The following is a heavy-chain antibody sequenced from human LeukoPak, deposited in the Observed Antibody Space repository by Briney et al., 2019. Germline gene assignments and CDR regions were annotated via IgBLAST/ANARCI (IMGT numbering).Heavy chain of an antibody. CDR2: IYYSGST. Sequence: SETLSLTCTVSGGSISSSSYYWSWIRQPPGKGLEWIGYIYYSGSTNYNPSLKSRVTISVDTSKNQFSLKLSSVTAADTAVYYCARGRAGDDILMHDYWGQGTLVTVSS. CDR1: GGSISSSSYY. CDR3: ARGRAGDDILMHDY. J-gene: IGHJ4*02. D-gene: IGHD3-9*01. V-gene: IGHV4-61*01.